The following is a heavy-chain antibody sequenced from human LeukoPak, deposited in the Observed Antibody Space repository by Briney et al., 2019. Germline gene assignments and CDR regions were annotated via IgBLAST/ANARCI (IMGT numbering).Heavy chain of an antibody. CDR3: ARDIGGSYHDYFDY. CDR1: GYTFTGYY. J-gene: IGHJ4*02. Sequence: EASVKVSCKASGYTFTGYYMHWVRQAPGQGLEWMGWINPNSGGTNYAQKFQGRVTMTRDTSISTAYMELSRLRSDDTAVYYCARDIGGSYHDYFDYWGQGTLVTVSS. V-gene: IGHV1-2*02. CDR2: INPNSGGT. D-gene: IGHD1-26*01.